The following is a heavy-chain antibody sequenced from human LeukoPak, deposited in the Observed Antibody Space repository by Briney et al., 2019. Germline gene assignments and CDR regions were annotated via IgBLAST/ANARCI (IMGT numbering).Heavy chain of an antibody. V-gene: IGHV3-30-3*02. J-gene: IGHJ4*02. D-gene: IGHD1-26*01. CDR2: ISYDGSNK. CDR3: AKRSKGATGYFDY. CDR1: GFTFSSYA. Sequence: PGGSLRLSCAASGFTFSSYAMHWVRQAPGKGLEWVAVISYDGSNKYYADSVKGRFTISRDNSKNTLYLQMNSLRAEDTAVYYCAKRSKGATGYFDYWGQGTLVTVSS.